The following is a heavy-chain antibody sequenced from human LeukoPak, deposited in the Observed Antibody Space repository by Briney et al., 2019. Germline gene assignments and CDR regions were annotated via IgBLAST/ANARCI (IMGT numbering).Heavy chain of an antibody. CDR1: GSSISSYY. D-gene: IGHD6-6*01. CDR3: AREGSMTARPFVSIDY. V-gene: IGHV4-4*07. Sequence: SETLSLTCTVSGSSISSYYWSWIRQPAGKGLEWFGRIHTSGSTDYNPSLKSRVTMSVDTSKNQFSLKLTSVTTADTAVYYCAREGSMTARPFVSIDYWGQGTLVTVSS. J-gene: IGHJ4*02. CDR2: IHTSGST.